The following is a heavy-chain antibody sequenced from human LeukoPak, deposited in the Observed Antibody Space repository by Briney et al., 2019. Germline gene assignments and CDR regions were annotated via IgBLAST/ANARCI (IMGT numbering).Heavy chain of an antibody. CDR2: IKSKTAGGTT. CDR3: SQGSGQYYDY. Sequence: PGGSLRLSCAVSGLTLSNVWMNWVRQAPGKGLEWVGRIKSKTAGGTTDFAAPVKGRFTTSRDDSKNTLYLQMNSLTSEDTGVYYCSQGSGQYYDYWGQGTLVTVSS. D-gene: IGHD2-15*01. CDR1: GLTLSNVW. J-gene: IGHJ4*02. V-gene: IGHV3-15*07.